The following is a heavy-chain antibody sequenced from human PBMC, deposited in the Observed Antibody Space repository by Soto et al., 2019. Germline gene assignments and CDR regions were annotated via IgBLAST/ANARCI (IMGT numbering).Heavy chain of an antibody. Sequence: SETLYLTCTVSGGSISSYYWSWIRQPPGKGLEWIGYIYYSGSTNYNPSLKSRVTISVDTSKNQFSLKLSSVTAADTAVYYCARVGYDYIWGSPYYFDYWGQGTLVTVSS. CDR1: GGSISSYY. CDR2: IYYSGST. D-gene: IGHD3-16*01. J-gene: IGHJ4*02. CDR3: ARVGYDYIWGSPYYFDY. V-gene: IGHV4-59*01.